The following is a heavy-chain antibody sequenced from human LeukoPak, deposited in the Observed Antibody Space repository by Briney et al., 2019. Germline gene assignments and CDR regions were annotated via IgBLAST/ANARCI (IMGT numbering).Heavy chain of an antibody. D-gene: IGHD2-21*02. CDR2: IIPILGIA. V-gene: IGHV1-69*04. J-gene: IGHJ6*02. CDR3: ARDCGGDCYHYYYGMDV. Sequence: SVKVSCEASGGTFSSYTISWVRQAPGQGLEWMGRIIPILGIANYAQKFQGRVTITADKSTSTAYMELSSLRSEDTAVYYCARDCGGDCYHYYYGMDVWGQGTTVTVSS. CDR1: GGTFSSYT.